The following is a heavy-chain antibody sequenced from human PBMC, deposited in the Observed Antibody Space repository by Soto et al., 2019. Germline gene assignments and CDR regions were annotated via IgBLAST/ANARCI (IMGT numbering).Heavy chain of an antibody. D-gene: IGHD3-10*01. CDR2: IYTSGST. Sequence: PETLPVTCSVSGVSISSYYWSWIRQPAGKGLEWIGRIYTSGSTNYSPSLKSRVTMSVDTPKNQVSLRLRSVTAADTAVYFCARDSELIGRSYWYFDLWGRGTLVTVS. CDR1: GVSISSYY. CDR3: ARDSELIGRSYWYFDL. V-gene: IGHV4-4*07. J-gene: IGHJ2*01.